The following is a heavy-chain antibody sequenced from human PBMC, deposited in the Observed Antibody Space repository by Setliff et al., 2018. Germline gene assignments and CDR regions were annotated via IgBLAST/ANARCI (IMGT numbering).Heavy chain of an antibody. J-gene: IGHJ3*01. V-gene: IGHV4-38-2*01. CDR1: GGSVTSHY. D-gene: IGHD6-19*01. CDR2: VYHDGRT. CDR3: ATVGSPVAGDDAFDV. Sequence: SETLSLTCAVSGGSVTSHYWGWIRQAPGKGLEWIGSVYHDGRTNYSPSLKSRLIISVDTSNNQFSLKLDSVTAADTAMYFCATVGSPVAGDDAFDVWGQGTMVTVSS.